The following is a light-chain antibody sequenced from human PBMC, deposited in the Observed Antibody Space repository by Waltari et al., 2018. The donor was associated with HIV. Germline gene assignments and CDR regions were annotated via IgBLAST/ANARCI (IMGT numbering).Light chain of an antibody. Sequence: EILLTQFPDTLSLSPGERATLSCTTSQSISNNFLAWYQQKHGQPPRLLIYSAYIRATGIQDRFIGSGAGTDFTLTISRLEPEDFAVFYCHQYGTSPRTFGQGTKVDIK. J-gene: IGKJ1*01. V-gene: IGKV3-20*01. CDR3: HQYGTSPRT. CDR2: SAY. CDR1: QSISNNF.